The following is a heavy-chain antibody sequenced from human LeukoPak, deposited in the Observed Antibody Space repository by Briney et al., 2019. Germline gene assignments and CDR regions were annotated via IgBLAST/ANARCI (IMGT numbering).Heavy chain of an antibody. D-gene: IGHD6-19*01. CDR1: GGTFSSNA. J-gene: IGHJ4*02. V-gene: IGHV1-69*13. Sequence: GASVKVSCKASGGTFSSNAISWVRQAPGQGLEWMGGIIPIFGTANYAQKFQGRVTITADESTTTAYMELSSPRSEDTAVYCCARRPTIAVEYFDYWGQGTLVTVSS. CDR3: ARRPTIAVEYFDY. CDR2: IIPIFGTA.